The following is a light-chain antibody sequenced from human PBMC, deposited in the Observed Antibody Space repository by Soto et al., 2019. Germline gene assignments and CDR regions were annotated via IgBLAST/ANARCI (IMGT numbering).Light chain of an antibody. CDR3: AACDDSLHVPVYV. CDR1: SSNIGSNT. Sequence: QSVGTQPPSASRTPGQRVTISCSGSSSNIGSNTVNWYQQLPGTAPKLLIYSNNQRPSGVPDQFSGSKSGTSASLAISGLQSEDEADFYCAACDDSLHVPVYVFGTGTKVTVL. V-gene: IGLV1-44*01. J-gene: IGLJ1*01. CDR2: SNN.